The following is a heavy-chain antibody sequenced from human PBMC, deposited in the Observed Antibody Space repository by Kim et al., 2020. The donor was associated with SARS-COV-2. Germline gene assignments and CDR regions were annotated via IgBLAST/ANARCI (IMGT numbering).Heavy chain of an antibody. CDR1: GYTFTSYY. V-gene: IGHV1-46*01. J-gene: IGHJ6*02. D-gene: IGHD2-21*01. CDR3: ARDKVFVGFALDRKGYYYYGMDV. Sequence: ASVKVSCKASGYTFTSYYMHWVRQAPGQGLEWMGIINPSGGSTSYAQKFQGRVTMTRDTSTSTVYMELSSLRSEDTAVYYCARDKVFVGFALDRKGYYYYGMDVWGQGTTVTVPS. CDR2: INPSGGST.